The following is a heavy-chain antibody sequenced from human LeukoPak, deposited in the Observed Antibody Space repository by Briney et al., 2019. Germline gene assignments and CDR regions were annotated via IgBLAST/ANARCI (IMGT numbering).Heavy chain of an antibody. V-gene: IGHV4-4*07. CDR1: GGSISSYY. CDR2: IYTSGST. Sequence: NPSETLSLTCTVSGGSISSYYWSWIRQPAGKGLEWIGCIYTSGSTNYNPSLKSRVTMSVDTSKNQFSLKLSSVTAADTAVYYCARVRSIAAAGTTWFDYWGQGTLVTVPS. CDR3: ARVRSIAAAGTTWFDY. D-gene: IGHD6-13*01. J-gene: IGHJ5*01.